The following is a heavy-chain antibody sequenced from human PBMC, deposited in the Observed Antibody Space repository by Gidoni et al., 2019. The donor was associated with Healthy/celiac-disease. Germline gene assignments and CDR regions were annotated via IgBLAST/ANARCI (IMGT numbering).Heavy chain of an antibody. CDR1: GFTFGDYA. CDR3: TRGLLEVYFDY. J-gene: IGHJ4*02. D-gene: IGHD3-3*01. Sequence: EVQLVESGGGLVQPGRSLRLSCTASGFTFGDYAMGWFRQAPGKGLEWVGFIRSKAYGGTTEYAASVKGRFTISRDDSKSIAYLQMNSLKTEDTAVYYCTRGLLEVYFDYWGQGTLVTVSS. CDR2: IRSKAYGGTT. V-gene: IGHV3-49*03.